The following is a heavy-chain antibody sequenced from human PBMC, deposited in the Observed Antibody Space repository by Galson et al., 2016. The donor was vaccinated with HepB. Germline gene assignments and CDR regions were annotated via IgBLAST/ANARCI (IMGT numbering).Heavy chain of an antibody. J-gene: IGHJ6*02. D-gene: IGHD3-16*01. V-gene: IGHV3-48*02. CDR3: ARDGGSSINYYGMDV. CDR2: ISTSSGTI. CDR1: GFISSTES. Sequence: SLRLSCAVSGFISSTESMNWVRQAPGRGLEWVSYISTSSGTIHYADSVKGRFTISRDTANNSLYLQMNSLRDEDTAVYFCARDGGSSINYYGMDVWGQGTTVSVSS.